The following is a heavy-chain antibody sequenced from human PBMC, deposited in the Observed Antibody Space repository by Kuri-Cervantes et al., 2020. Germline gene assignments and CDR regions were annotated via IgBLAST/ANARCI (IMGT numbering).Heavy chain of an antibody. CDR2: INAGNGNT. CDR1: GYTFTSYA. D-gene: IGHD6-13*01. CDR3: ARDSSSWYIIGYFQH. V-gene: IGHV1-3*01. J-gene: IGHJ1*01. Sequence: ASVKVSCKASGYTFTSYAMHWVRQAPGQRLEWMGWINAGNGNTKYSQKFQGRVTTTRDTSASTAYMELSSLRSEDTAVYYCARDSSSWYIIGYFQHWGQGTLVTVSS.